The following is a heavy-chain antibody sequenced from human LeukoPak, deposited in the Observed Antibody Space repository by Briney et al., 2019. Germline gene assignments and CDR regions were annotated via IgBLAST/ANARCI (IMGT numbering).Heavy chain of an antibody. CDR1: GFTFSSYG. V-gene: IGHV3-48*01. J-gene: IGHJ4*02. Sequence: GGSLRLSCAASGFTFSSYGMHWVRQAPGKGLEWVSYISSSSSTIYYADSVKGRFTISRDNAKNSLYLQMNSLRAEDTAVYYCARDLLGSAFDYWGQGTLVTVSS. D-gene: IGHD7-27*01. CDR2: ISSSSSTI. CDR3: ARDLLGSAFDY.